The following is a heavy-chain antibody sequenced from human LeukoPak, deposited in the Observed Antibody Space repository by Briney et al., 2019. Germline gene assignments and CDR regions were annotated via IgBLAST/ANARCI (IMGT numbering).Heavy chain of an antibody. CDR2: SIPIFGTA. V-gene: IGHV1-69*05. CDR3: ARGVLGGYYGSGSYYRTGEYYYMDV. J-gene: IGHJ6*03. D-gene: IGHD3-10*01. Sequence: SVKVSCKASGGTFISYAISWVRQAPGKGLEWMGGSIPIFGTANYAQRFQGRVKITTDESTSTAYMELSSLRSEDTAVYYCARGVLGGYYGSGSYYRTGEYYYMDVWGNGNTVTVSS. CDR1: GGTFISYA.